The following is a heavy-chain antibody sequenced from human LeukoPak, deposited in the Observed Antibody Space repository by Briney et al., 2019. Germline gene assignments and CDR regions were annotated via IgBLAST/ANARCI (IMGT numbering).Heavy chain of an antibody. Sequence: SETLSLTCTVSGGSISTISYYWGWIRQPPGKGLEWIGSIYYSGSTFYNPSLKSRVTISVDTSNNQFSLKLSSVTAADTAVYYCARHPSGRQWLGGGNWFDPWGQGTLVTVSS. J-gene: IGHJ5*02. CDR3: ARHPSGRQWLGGGNWFDP. D-gene: IGHD6-19*01. CDR1: GGSISTISYY. V-gene: IGHV4-39*01. CDR2: IYYSGST.